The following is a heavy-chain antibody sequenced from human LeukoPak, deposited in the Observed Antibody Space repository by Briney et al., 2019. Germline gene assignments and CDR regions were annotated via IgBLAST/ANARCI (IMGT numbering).Heavy chain of an antibody. CDR1: GGSVGTYY. Sequence: SETLSLTCNISGGSVGTYYWSWIRQPPGKGLEWIGYVYFTGNTNYNPSLKSRLAISMDTSKNLLSLTLSSVTAADTAVYFCATLSVRLLTLDVWGQGTTSPSP. CDR3: ATLSVRLLTLDV. D-gene: IGHD2-21*02. CDR2: VYFTGNT. J-gene: IGHJ6*02. V-gene: IGHV4-59*02.